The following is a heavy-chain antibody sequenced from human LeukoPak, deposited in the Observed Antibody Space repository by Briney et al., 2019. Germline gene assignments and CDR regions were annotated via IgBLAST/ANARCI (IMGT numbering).Heavy chain of an antibody. CDR1: GGSTSSYN. V-gene: IGHV4-59*08. D-gene: IGHD3-9*01. J-gene: IGHJ3*02. CDR3: ARRNVLTEGEAFDI. CDR2: IYNSRST. Sequence: SETLSLTCTVSGGSTSSYNWTCIRHRPRERLEWVGYIYNSRSTNYNPSLNSRVTISADASKNQYSLKLNSVTAADTAVYYCARRNVLTEGEAFDIWGQGTMVTVSS.